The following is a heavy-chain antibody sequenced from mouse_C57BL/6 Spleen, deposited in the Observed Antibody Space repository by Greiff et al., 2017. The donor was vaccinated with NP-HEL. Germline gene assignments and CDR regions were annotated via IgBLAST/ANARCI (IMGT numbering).Heavy chain of an antibody. CDR2: SRNKANDYTT. J-gene: IGHJ4*01. V-gene: IGHV7-1*01. D-gene: IGHD1-1*01. CDR3: ARDADYSGSSYGYAMDD. Sequence: EVQLVESGGGLVQSGRSLRLSCATSGFTFSDFYMEWVRHAPGKGLEWIAASRNKANDYTTEYSASVKGRFIVSRDTSQSILYLQMNALRAEDTAIDYCARDADYSGSSYGYAMDDWGQGASVTVSS. CDR1: GFTFSDFY.